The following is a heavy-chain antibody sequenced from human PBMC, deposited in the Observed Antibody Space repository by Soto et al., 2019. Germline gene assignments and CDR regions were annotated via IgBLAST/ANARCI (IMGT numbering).Heavy chain of an antibody. D-gene: IGHD2-8*01. CDR3: ARAFCTNGVCYCFFDY. J-gene: IGHJ4*01. CDR1: GFTFGTYA. V-gene: IGHV3-33*01. Sequence: GGSLRLSCAASGFTFGTYAMHWVRQAPGKGLEWVAVIYYDGSNRYYGDAVKGRFTISRDNSKSTLYLQMSSLRAEDTAVYYCARAFCTNGVCYCFFDYWGHGTLVTVSS. CDR2: IYYDGSNR.